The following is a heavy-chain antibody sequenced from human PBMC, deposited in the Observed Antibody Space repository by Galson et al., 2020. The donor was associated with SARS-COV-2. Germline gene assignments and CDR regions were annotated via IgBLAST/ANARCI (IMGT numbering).Heavy chain of an antibody. CDR2: IKQDGSEK. V-gene: IGHV3-7*03. D-gene: IGHD5-18*01. CDR1: GFTFSSYW. CDR3: AREPYDVDTAMVSVGALSWYFAL. J-gene: IGHJ2*01. Sequence: GGSLRLSCAASGFTFSSYWMSWVRQAPGKGLEWVANIKQDGSEKYYVDSVKGRCTISRDNAKNSLYLQMNSLRAEDTAVYYCAREPYDVDTAMVSVGALSWYFALWGRGSLVTVS.